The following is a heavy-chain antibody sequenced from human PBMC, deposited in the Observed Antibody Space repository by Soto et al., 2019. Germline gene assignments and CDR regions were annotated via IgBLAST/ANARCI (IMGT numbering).Heavy chain of an antibody. CDR3: ARESGTMVRGTDYYMDV. Sequence: QVQLVQSGAEVKKPGASVKVSCKASGYTFTGYYMHWVRQAPGQGLEWMGWINPNSGGTNYAQKFQGWVTMTRDTSISTAYMELSRLRSDDTAVYYCARESGTMVRGTDYYMDVWGKGTTVTVSS. CDR2: INPNSGGT. D-gene: IGHD3-10*01. J-gene: IGHJ6*03. CDR1: GYTFTGYY. V-gene: IGHV1-2*04.